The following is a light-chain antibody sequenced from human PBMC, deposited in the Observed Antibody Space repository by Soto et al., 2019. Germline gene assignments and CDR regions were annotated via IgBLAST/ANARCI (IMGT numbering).Light chain of an antibody. J-gene: IGKJ1*01. CDR2: KAS. CDR1: QSISSW. Sequence: DIQMTQSPSTLSASVGDRVTITCRASQSISSWLAWYQQKPGKAPKLLIYKASSLESGVPSRFSGSGSGTEYTVTSSSLEPDDFVTCCCQQYNSLWTFGQGTKVEIK. V-gene: IGKV1-5*03. CDR3: QQYNSLWT.